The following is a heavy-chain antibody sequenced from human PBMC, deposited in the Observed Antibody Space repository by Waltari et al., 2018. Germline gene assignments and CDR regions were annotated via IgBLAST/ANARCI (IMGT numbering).Heavy chain of an antibody. CDR2: IYYSGST. J-gene: IGHJ3*02. V-gene: IGHV4-39*07. CDR3: ARSRDGYSRDAFDI. CDR1: GGSISSSSYY. D-gene: IGHD2-15*01. Sequence: QLQLQESGPGLVKPSETLSLTCTVSGGSISSSSYYWGWIRQPPGKGLEWIGSIYYSGSTYYNPSLKSRVTISVDTSKNQFSLKLSSVTAADTAVYYCARSRDGYSRDAFDIWGQGTMVTVSS.